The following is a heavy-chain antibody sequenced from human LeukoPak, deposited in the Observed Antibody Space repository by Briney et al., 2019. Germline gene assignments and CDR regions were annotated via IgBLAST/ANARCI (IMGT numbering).Heavy chain of an antibody. V-gene: IGHV5-51*06. CDR3: AYSGSYYNPPFQY. CDR1: GYFVNHHW. Sequence: GESLQISCKGSGYFVNHHWIGWVRQMPGKGLEWMAIIHTGNSDSKYSPSFQGQVTMSVDKSISTAYLQWSSLKASDTAMYYCAYSGSYYNPPFQYWGQGTLVTVSS. J-gene: IGHJ4*02. CDR2: IHTGNSDS. D-gene: IGHD3-10*01.